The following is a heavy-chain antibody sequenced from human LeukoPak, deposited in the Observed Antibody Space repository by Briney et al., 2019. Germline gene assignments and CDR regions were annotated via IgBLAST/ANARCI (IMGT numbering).Heavy chain of an antibody. Sequence: GGSLRLSCAASGFTFSSYWMSWVRQAPGKGLEWVSYITTSGTTMLYSDSVKGRFTMSRDNAKKSVYLQMNSLRVEDTAVYYCARDEFGDQDFDFWGQGTLVTVSS. CDR1: GFTFSSYW. J-gene: IGHJ4*02. V-gene: IGHV3-48*04. D-gene: IGHD3-16*01. CDR3: ARDEFGDQDFDF. CDR2: ITTSGTTM.